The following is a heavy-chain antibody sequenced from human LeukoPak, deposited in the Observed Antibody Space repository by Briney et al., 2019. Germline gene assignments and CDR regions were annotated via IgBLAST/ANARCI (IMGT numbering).Heavy chain of an antibody. D-gene: IGHD3-3*01. Sequence: PGGSLRLSCAASGFTFSDYYMSWIRQAPGKGLEWVSYISSSGSTIYYADSVKGRFTIPRDNAKNSLYLQMNSLRAEDTAVYYCARRASPIFGVVIYDYWGQGTLVTVSS. V-gene: IGHV3-11*01. J-gene: IGHJ4*02. CDR3: ARRASPIFGVVIYDY. CDR2: ISSSGSTI. CDR1: GFTFSDYY.